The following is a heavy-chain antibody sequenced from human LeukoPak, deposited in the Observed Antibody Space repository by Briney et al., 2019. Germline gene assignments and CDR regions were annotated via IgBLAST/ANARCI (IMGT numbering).Heavy chain of an antibody. CDR1: GDSINTSNYF. CDR3: ARHRSGSYIRYFDF. V-gene: IGHV4-39*01. J-gene: IGHJ4*02. D-gene: IGHD1-26*01. CDR2: IYYIGTS. Sequence: SETLSLTCTVSGDSINTSNYFWGWIRQSTGKGLEWIGNIYYIGTSDYNPSLKSRVTISIDTSKNQFSLSLRSVTAADTAFYYCARHRSGSYIRYFDFWGQGALVPVSS.